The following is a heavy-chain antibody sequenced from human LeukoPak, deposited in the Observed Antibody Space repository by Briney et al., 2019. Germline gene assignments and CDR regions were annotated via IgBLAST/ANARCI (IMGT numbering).Heavy chain of an antibody. CDR1: GYTFTSYG. CDR3: ARGHYDYVWGSLDY. D-gene: IGHD3-16*01. J-gene: IGHJ4*02. Sequence: ASVKVSCKASGYTFTSYGISWVRQAPGQGLEWMGWISAYNGNTNHAQKLQGRVTMTTDTSTSTAYMELRSLRSGDTAVYYCARGHYDYVWGSLDYWGQGTLVTVSS. CDR2: ISAYNGNT. V-gene: IGHV1-18*01.